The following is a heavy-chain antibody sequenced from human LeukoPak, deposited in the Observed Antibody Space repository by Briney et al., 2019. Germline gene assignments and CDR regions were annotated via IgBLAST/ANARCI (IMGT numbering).Heavy chain of an antibody. D-gene: IGHD3-22*01. J-gene: IGHJ4*02. CDR3: ARGGGQWLFQYYFDC. CDR1: GGSISSGGYY. V-gene: IGHV4-31*03. CDR2: IYYSGST. Sequence: PSETLSLTCTVSGGSISSGGYYWSWIRQHPGKGLEWIGYIYYSGSTYYNPSLKSRVTISVDTSKNQFSLKLSSVTAADTAVYYCARGGGQWLFQYYFDCWGQGTLVTVSS.